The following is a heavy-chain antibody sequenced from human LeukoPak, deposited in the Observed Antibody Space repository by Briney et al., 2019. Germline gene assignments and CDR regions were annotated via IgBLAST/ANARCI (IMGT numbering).Heavy chain of an antibody. J-gene: IGHJ6*02. Sequence: ASVKVSCKASGYTFTSYDINWVRQATGQGLEWMGWMNPNSGNTGYAQKFQGRVTMTRNTSISTAYMELSSLRSEDTAVYYCARDVPAAMSYYYYYGMDVWGQGTTVTVSS. D-gene: IGHD2-2*01. CDR3: ARDVPAAMSYYYYYGMDV. CDR1: GYTFTSYD. V-gene: IGHV1-8*01. CDR2: MNPNSGNT.